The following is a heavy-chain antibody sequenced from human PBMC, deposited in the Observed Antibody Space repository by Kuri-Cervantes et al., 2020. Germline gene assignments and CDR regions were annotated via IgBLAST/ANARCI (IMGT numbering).Heavy chain of an antibody. CDR2: IGPSGDFT. CDR3: ARVGWGNNWNFIQDGWFDP. J-gene: IGHJ5*02. V-gene: IGHV1-46*01. Sequence: ASVKVSCKASGYTFTGHYMHCVRQAPGQGLEWMGMIGPSGDFTSYAQKFQGRLTMTRDTSTSTDYMELSSLRYDDTAVYYCARVGWGNNWNFIQDGWFDPWGQGTLVTVSS. CDR1: GYTFTGHY. D-gene: IGHD1-7*01.